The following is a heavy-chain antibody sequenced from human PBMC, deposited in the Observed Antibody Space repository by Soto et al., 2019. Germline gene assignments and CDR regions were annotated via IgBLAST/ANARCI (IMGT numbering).Heavy chain of an antibody. Sequence: EVQLVESGGGVVRPGGSLRLSCAVSGFAFDAYGMSWVRHAPGKGLEWVSGINGNGGSTGYADSVKGRFTISRDNAKNXLXLXXDSLRAEHTALYYCARSPYDSFTGRTRRPFWYFDLCGRGTLVTVSS. CDR3: ARSPYDSFTGRTRRPFWYFDL. V-gene: IGHV3-20*04. D-gene: IGHD3-9*01. CDR2: INGNGGST. J-gene: IGHJ2*01. CDR1: GFAFDAYG.